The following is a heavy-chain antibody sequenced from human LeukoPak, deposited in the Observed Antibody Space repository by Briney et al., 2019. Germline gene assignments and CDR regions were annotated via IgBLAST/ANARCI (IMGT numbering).Heavy chain of an antibody. CDR1: GYTFTSYG. V-gene: IGHV1-18*01. D-gene: IGHD6-19*01. CDR3: ARVPPYSSGWYGVYGMDV. Sequence: ASVKVSCKASGYTFTSYGISWVRQAPGQGLEWMGWISAYNGNTSYAQKLQGRVTMTTDTSTSTAYMELRSLRSDDTAVYYCARVPPYSSGWYGVYGMDVWGQGTTVTVSS. CDR2: ISAYNGNT. J-gene: IGHJ6*02.